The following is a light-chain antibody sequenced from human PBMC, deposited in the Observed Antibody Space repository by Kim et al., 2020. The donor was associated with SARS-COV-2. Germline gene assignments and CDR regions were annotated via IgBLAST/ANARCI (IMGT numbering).Light chain of an antibody. CDR3: AAWDDSLL. J-gene: IGLJ1*01. CDR2: SNN. V-gene: IGLV1-44*01. Sequence: GTPAQRVTISCSGSSSNIGSNTVNWYQQLPGTAPKLLIYSNNQRPSGVPDRFSGSKSGTSASLAISGLQSEDEADYYCAAWDDSLLFGTGTKVTVL. CDR1: SSNIGSNT.